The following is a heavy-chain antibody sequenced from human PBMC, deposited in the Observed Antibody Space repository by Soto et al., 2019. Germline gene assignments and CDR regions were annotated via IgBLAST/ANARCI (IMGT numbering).Heavy chain of an antibody. J-gene: IGHJ6*02. Sequence: GGSLRLSCAASGFTFSSYAMSWVRQAPGKGLEWVSAISGSGGSTYYADSVKGRFTISRDNSKNTLYLQMNSLRAEDTAVYYCAKGKWLRFSPPVAGNGMDVWGQGTTVTVSS. CDR2: ISGSGGST. D-gene: IGHD5-12*01. V-gene: IGHV3-23*01. CDR1: GFTFSSYA. CDR3: AKGKWLRFSPPVAGNGMDV.